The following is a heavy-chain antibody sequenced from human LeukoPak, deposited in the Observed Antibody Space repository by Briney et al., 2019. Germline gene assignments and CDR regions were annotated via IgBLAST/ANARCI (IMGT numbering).Heavy chain of an antibody. D-gene: IGHD6-19*01. CDR2: ISAYNGNT. V-gene: IGHV1-18*01. J-gene: IGHJ6*02. Sequence: ASVKVSCKASGYTFTSYGISWVRQAPGQGLEWMGWISAYNGNTNYAQKLQGRVTMTTDTSTSTAYMELRSLRSDDTAVYYCAKGEEQWLVQRYYYGMDVWGQGTTVTVSS. CDR1: GYTFTSYG. CDR3: AKGEEQWLVQRYYYGMDV.